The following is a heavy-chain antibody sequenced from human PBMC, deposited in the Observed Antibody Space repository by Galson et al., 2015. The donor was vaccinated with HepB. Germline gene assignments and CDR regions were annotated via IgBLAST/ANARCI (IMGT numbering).Heavy chain of an antibody. J-gene: IGHJ4*02. CDR2: ISYDGSNK. V-gene: IGHV3-30-3*01. Sequence: SLRLSCAASGFTFSSYAMHWVRQAPGKGLEWVAVISYDGSNKYYADSVKGRFTISRDNSKNTLYLQMNSLRAEDTAVYYCAREPNLTGLYYFDYWGQGILVTVSS. CDR1: GFTFSSYA. D-gene: IGHD3-9*01. CDR3: AREPNLTGLYYFDY.